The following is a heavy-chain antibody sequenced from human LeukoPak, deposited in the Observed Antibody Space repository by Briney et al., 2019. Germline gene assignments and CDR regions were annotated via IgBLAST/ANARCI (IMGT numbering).Heavy chain of an antibody. CDR1: GYTFTSYG. V-gene: IGHV1-18*01. CDR2: ISAYNGNT. CDR3: ARARIAVAGGYWYFDL. D-gene: IGHD6-19*01. J-gene: IGHJ2*01. Sequence: ASVKVSCKASGYTFTSYGISWVRQAPGRGLEWMGWISAYNGNTNYAQKLQGRVTMTTDTSTSTAYMELRSLRSDDTAVYYCARARIAVAGGYWYFDLWGRGTLVTVSS.